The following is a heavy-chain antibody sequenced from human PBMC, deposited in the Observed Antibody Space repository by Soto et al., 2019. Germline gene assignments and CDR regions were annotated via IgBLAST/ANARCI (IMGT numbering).Heavy chain of an antibody. J-gene: IGHJ5*02. Sequence: PSHTLSLTCAISWDSVSSNSAAWNWIRQSPSRGLEWLGRTYYRSKWYNDYAVSGKSRITINPHTSKNQCSLQLNAVTTEDTAVYYCARVRYSGFKRWFDPGGQGTLVTVSS. V-gene: IGHV6-1*01. CDR1: WDSVSSNSAA. CDR3: ARVRYSGFKRWFDP. CDR2: TYYRSKWYN. D-gene: IGHD5-12*01.